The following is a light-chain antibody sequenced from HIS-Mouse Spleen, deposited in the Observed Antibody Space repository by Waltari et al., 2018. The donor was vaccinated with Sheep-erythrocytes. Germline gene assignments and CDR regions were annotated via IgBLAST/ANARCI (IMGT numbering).Light chain of an antibody. Sequence: QSALTPPASVSGSPRPSSTISCPGPRSDVGGSNFVSWYQQHPGKAPKLIIYDVTNRPSGVSNRFSGSRSGNTASLTISGLQAEDEADYYCSSYTSSSSLVFGTGTKVTVL. CDR1: RSDVGGSNF. J-gene: IGLJ1*01. CDR2: DVT. CDR3: SSYTSSSSLV. V-gene: IGLV2-14*03.